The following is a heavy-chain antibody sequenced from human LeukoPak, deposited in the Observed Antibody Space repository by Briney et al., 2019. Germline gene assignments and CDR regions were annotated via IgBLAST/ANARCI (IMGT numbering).Heavy chain of an antibody. V-gene: IGHV5-51*01. Sequence: PGESLQISCQGSGSNFTSYWIGWVRQMPGKGLEWMGIIYPGDSDTRYSPSFQGQVTVSADKSISTAYLQWSSLKASDTAMYYCARRLEGSGPYDYWGQGTLVTVSS. CDR3: ARRLEGSGPYDY. CDR2: IYPGDSDT. CDR1: GSNFTSYW. D-gene: IGHD5-12*01. J-gene: IGHJ4*02.